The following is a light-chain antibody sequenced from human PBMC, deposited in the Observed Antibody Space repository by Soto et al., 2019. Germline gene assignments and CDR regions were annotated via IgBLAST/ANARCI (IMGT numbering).Light chain of an antibody. V-gene: IGKV1-17*01. CDR3: LQYNSYPQT. CDR2: AAS. CDR1: QGIRND. Sequence: DVQMTQSPSSLSASVGDRVTITCRASQGIRNDLCWYQQKQGKAPKLLIYAASSLQSGVPSRFLGSGSGTEFTLTISSLQPEDFATSYCLQYNSYPQTFVQGTKVEI. J-gene: IGKJ1*01.